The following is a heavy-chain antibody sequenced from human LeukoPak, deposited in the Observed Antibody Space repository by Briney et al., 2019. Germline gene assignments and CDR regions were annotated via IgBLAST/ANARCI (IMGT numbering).Heavy chain of an antibody. D-gene: IGHD6-13*01. Sequence: SETLSLTCTVSGGSISSYYWSWIRQPPGKGLEWIGEINHSGSTNYNPSLKSRVTISVDTSKNQFSLKLSSVTAADTAVYYCARGLYSSSWLDYWGQGTLVTVSS. J-gene: IGHJ4*02. CDR3: ARGLYSSSWLDY. CDR2: INHSGST. V-gene: IGHV4-34*01. CDR1: GGSISSYY.